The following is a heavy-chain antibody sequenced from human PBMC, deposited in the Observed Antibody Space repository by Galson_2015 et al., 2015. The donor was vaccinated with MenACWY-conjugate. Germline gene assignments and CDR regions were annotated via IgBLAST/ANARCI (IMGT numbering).Heavy chain of an antibody. CDR1: GYTFTSYT. CDR3: ARGVCIAWSWVDY. Sequence: SVKVSCKASGYTFTSYTMNWVRQAPGQGLEWMGWIHTNTGNPTYAQGFTGRFVFSLDTSVSTSYLQISNLEAEDTAVYYCARGVCIAWSWVDYGVQGTLVTVSS. D-gene: IGHD3-9*01. CDR2: IHTNTGNP. V-gene: IGHV7-4-1*02. J-gene: IGHJ4*02.